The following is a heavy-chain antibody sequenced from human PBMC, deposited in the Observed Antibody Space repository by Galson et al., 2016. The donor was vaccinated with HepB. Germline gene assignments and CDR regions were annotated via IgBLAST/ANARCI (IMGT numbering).Heavy chain of an antibody. V-gene: IGHV3-33*01. D-gene: IGHD2-21*02. CDR3: ARTNCGGDCPYFDY. J-gene: IGHJ4*02. CDR2: IWYDGSKK. Sequence: SLRLSCAASGFSFSSYGMHWVRQAPGKGLEWVAVIWYDGSKKYYADSVKGRFTISRDNSKSTLYLQMNSLRAEDTAVFYCARTNCGGDCPYFDYWGQGTLVTVSS. CDR1: GFSFSSYG.